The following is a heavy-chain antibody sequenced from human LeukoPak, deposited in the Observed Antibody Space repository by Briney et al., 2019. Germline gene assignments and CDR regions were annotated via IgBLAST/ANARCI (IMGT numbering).Heavy chain of an antibody. D-gene: IGHD2-2*02. J-gene: IGHJ3*02. V-gene: IGHV4-38-2*02. CDR3: ARGLGYCSSTSCYNVGGTFDI. Sequence: SETLSLTCTVSGYSIGSGYYWGWIRQPPGKGLEWIGSIYHSGSTYYNPSLKSRVTISVDTSKNQFSLKLSSVTAADTAVYYCARGLGYCSSTSCYNVGGTFDIWGQGTMVTVSP. CDR1: GYSIGSGYY. CDR2: IYHSGST.